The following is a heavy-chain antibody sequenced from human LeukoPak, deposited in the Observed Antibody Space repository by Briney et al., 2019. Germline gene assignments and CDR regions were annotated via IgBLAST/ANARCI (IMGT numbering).Heavy chain of an antibody. D-gene: IGHD2-15*01. V-gene: IGHV1-18*01. CDR2: ISPYTDNA. CDR1: GYTFTSYG. J-gene: IGHJ3*02. CDR3: ARAGYCSGGSCHTGAFDI. Sequence: ASVKGSCKASGYTFTSYGITWVRQAPGQGLEWMGWISPYTDNANYAQKLQGRVTMTTDTSTSTAYMELRSLRSDDTAVYYCARAGYCSGGSCHTGAFDIWGQGTMVTGSS.